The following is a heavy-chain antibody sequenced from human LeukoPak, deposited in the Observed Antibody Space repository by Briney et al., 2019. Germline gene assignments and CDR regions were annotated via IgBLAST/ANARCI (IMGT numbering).Heavy chain of an antibody. CDR1: GFTFSSYE. CDR3: ARDGDHLSAYFDY. Sequence: GGSLRLSCAASGFTFSSYEMNWVRQAPGKGLEWVSYISSSGSTIYYADSVKGRFTISRGNAKNSLYLQMNSLRAEDTAVYYCARDGDHLSAYFDYWGQGTLVTVSS. D-gene: IGHD4-17*01. V-gene: IGHV3-48*03. J-gene: IGHJ4*02. CDR2: ISSSGSTI.